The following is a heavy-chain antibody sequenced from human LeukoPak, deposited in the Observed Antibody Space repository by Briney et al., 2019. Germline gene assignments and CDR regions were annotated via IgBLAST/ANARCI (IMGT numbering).Heavy chain of an antibody. CDR3: AKPGSSHDAFDI. CDR2: SSGSGGST. J-gene: IGHJ3*02. V-gene: IGHV3-23*01. Sequence: GGSLRLSCAASGFTFSSYAMSWARHAPGKALERVSASSGSGGSTYYADSVKGPFTISRDNSKNTLYLQMNSLRAEETAVYYCAKPGSSHDAFDIWGQGTMVTVSS. CDR1: GFTFSSYA.